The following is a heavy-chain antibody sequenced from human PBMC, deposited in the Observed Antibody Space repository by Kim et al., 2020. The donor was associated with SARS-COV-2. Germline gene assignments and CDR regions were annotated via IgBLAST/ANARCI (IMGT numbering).Heavy chain of an antibody. V-gene: IGHV3-11*06. D-gene: IGHD6-19*01. CDR2: ISSSSSYT. CDR3: ARPTGVKYSSGWFNY. CDR1: GFTFSDYY. J-gene: IGHJ4*02. Sequence: GGSLRLSCAASGFTFSDYYMSWIRQAPGKGLEWVSYISSSSSYTNYADSVKGRFTISRDNAKNSLYLQMNSLRAEDTAVYYCARPTGVKYSSGWFNYWGQGTLVTVSS.